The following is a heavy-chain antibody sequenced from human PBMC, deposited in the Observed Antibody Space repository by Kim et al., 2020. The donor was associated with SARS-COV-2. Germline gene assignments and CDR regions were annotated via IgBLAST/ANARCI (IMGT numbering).Heavy chain of an antibody. D-gene: IGHD2-15*01. J-gene: IGHJ4*02. Sequence: PGASDTRYSPSFQGQVTISADKSISTAYLQWSSLKASDTAMYYCARIGDYWGQGTLVTVSS. V-gene: IGHV5-51*01. CDR3: ARIGDY. CDR2: PGASDT.